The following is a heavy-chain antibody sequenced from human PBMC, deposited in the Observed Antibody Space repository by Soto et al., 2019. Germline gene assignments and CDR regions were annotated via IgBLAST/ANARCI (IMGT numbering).Heavy chain of an antibody. CDR3: AKSMYNWSDGFFDY. J-gene: IGHJ4*02. V-gene: IGHV3-30*18. D-gene: IGHD1-1*01. CDR1: GFTFSSYG. CDR2: ISYDGINK. Sequence: QVQLVESGGGVVQPGRSLRLSCAASGFTFSSYGMHWVRQAPGKGLEWVAIISYDGINKYYANSVKGRFTISRDNSKNTLYLQMNSLRAEDTAVYYCAKSMYNWSDGFFDYWGQGTLVTVSS.